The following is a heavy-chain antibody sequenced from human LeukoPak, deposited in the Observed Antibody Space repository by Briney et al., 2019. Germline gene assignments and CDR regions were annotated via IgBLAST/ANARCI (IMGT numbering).Heavy chain of an antibody. CDR2: IYYSGST. V-gene: IGHV4-59*01. D-gene: IGHD3-9*01. Sequence: NASETLSLTCTVSGGSISSYYWSWIRQPPGKGLEWIGYIYYSGSTNYNPSLKSRVTISVDTSKNQFSLKLSSVTAADTAVYYCARADLTGYHSFIFDYWGQGTLVTVSS. J-gene: IGHJ4*02. CDR3: ARADLTGYHSFIFDY. CDR1: GGSISSYY.